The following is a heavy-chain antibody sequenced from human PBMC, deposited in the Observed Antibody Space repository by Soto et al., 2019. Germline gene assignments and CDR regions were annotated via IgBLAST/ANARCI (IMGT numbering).Heavy chain of an antibody. Sequence: SETLSLTWTVSGGSVSSGSYYWSWIRQPPGKGLEWIGYIYYSGSTNYNPSLKSRVTISVDTSKNQFSLKLSSVTAADTAVYYCARALREYYYGSGSYVSPVDYWGQGTLVTVSS. V-gene: IGHV4-61*01. J-gene: IGHJ4*02. CDR2: IYYSGST. CDR1: GGSVSSGSYY. D-gene: IGHD3-10*01. CDR3: ARALREYYYGSGSYVSPVDY.